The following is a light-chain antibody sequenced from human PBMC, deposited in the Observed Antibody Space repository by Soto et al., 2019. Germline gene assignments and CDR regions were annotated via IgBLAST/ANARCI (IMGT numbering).Light chain of an antibody. CDR3: QQYYSFPPT. CDR1: QYIGIY. V-gene: IGKV1-39*01. J-gene: IGKJ1*01. Sequence: DIQMTQSPSSLSASVGDRVTITCRASQYIGIYLNWYQEKSGKAPKLLIYAASFLKSGVPSRFSGSGSGTDFTLTISCLQSEDFATYYCQQYYSFPPTFGQRTKVDI. CDR2: AAS.